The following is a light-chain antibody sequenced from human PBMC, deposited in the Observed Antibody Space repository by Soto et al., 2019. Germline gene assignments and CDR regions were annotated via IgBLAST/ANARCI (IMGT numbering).Light chain of an antibody. Sequence: DIQMTQSPSSLSASVGDRVTITCRASQGIRNYLAWYQQKPGKVPKLLIYAASTLQSGVPSRFSGSGSGTDFTLTISRLQPEDVATYYCQKYNSAPLTFGGGPNVEIK. CDR1: QGIRNY. CDR2: AAS. CDR3: QKYNSAPLT. V-gene: IGKV1-27*01. J-gene: IGKJ4*02.